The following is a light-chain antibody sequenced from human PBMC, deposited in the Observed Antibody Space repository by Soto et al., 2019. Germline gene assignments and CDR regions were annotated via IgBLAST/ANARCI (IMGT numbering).Light chain of an antibody. CDR3: SSYTSSSTYV. V-gene: IGLV2-14*03. Sequence: QSALTQPASVSGSPGQSITISCTGTSSDVGGSNYVSWYQQHPGKAPKLIIFDVSHRPSGFSNRFSGSKSGNTASLTISGLQAEHEADYYCSSYTSSSTYVFGTGTKLTVL. CDR1: SSDVGGSNY. CDR2: DVS. J-gene: IGLJ1*01.